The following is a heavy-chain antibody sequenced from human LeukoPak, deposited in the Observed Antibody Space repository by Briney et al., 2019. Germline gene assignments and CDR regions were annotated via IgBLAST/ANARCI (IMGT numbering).Heavy chain of an antibody. CDR3: ARGLYSGSYYFDY. D-gene: IGHD1-26*01. CDR2: TRNKANSYTT. CDR1: GFTFSDHY. Sequence: QPGGSLRLSCAASGFTFSDHYMDWVRPAPGKGLEWVGSTRNKANSYTTEYAASVKGRFTISRDDSKNSLYLQMNSLKTEDTAVYYCARGLYSGSYYFDYWGQGTLVTVSS. V-gene: IGHV3-72*01. J-gene: IGHJ4*02.